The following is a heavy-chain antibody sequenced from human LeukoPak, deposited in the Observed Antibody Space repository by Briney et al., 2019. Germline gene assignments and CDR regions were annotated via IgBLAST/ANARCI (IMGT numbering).Heavy chain of an antibody. CDR2: INPSGTRT. CDR1: GYTFTDNY. Sequence: ASVKVSCKASGYTFTDNYVHWVRQAPGQGLEWMVMINPSGTRTTNAQKLQGRVSVTRDKSTSTVYMDLWSLRSEDTALYYCFREGGPWGQGTPVTVSS. J-gene: IGHJ5*02. D-gene: IGHD2-15*01. V-gene: IGHV1-46*03. CDR3: FREGGP.